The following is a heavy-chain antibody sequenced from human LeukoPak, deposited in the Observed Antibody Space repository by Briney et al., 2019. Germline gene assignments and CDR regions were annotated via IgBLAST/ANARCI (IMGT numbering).Heavy chain of an antibody. J-gene: IGHJ3*02. CDR3: ARLMDDSSGYFPDAFDI. CDR1: GFTVSRNY. Sequence: GGSLRLSCAASGFTVSRNYMSWVRQAPGKGLVWVSVIYSGGSTYYADSVKGRFTISRDISKNTLYLQMNSLRAADTSVYYCARLMDDSSGYFPDAFDIWGQGTMVTVSS. V-gene: IGHV3-66*04. CDR2: IYSGGST. D-gene: IGHD3-22*01.